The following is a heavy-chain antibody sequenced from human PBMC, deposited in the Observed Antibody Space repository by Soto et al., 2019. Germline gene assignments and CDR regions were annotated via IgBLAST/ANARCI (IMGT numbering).Heavy chain of an antibody. CDR1: GGSISSGGYY. V-gene: IGHV4-31*03. D-gene: IGHD6-6*01. CDR2: NYYSGIT. Sequence: QVQLQESGPGLVKPSQTLSLTCTVSGGSISSGGYYWTWIRQHPGKGLEWIGYNYYSGITYYNPSPKSRVTMSLDTSKNQFSLKLSSVTPADTAVYYCARGSSIAGLYYGMDVWGQGTTVTVSS. J-gene: IGHJ6*02. CDR3: ARGSSIAGLYYGMDV.